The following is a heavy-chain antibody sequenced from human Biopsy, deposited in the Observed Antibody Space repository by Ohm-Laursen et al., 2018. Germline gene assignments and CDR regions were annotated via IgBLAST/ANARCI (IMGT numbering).Heavy chain of an antibody. J-gene: IGHJ4*02. CDR3: ARRGSGGRSFDY. CDR1: GDSINSSY. V-gene: IGHV4-59*08. D-gene: IGHD2-15*01. Sequence: SETLSLTCIVSGDSINSSYWSWIRQAPGKGLEWIGFISNSGNTNYNPSLKSRVTISADTSKNQFSLKLGSVTVADTAVFYYARRGSGGRSFDYWGQGSLVTVSS. CDR2: ISNSGNT.